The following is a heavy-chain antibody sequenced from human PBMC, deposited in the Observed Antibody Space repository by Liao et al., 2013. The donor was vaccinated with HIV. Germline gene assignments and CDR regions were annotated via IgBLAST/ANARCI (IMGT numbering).Heavy chain of an antibody. V-gene: IGHV4-61*02. CDR3: AREILLWFGELKGEWPLFDY. D-gene: IGHD3-10*01. CDR1: GGSISSGSYY. J-gene: IGHJ4*02. Sequence: QVQLQESGPGLVKPSQTLSLTCTVSGGSISSGSYYWSWIRQPAGKGLEWIGRIYTSGSTNYNPSLKSRVTISVDTSKNQFSLKLSSVTAADTAVYYCAREILLWFGELKGEWPLFDYWGQGTLVTV. CDR2: IYTSGST.